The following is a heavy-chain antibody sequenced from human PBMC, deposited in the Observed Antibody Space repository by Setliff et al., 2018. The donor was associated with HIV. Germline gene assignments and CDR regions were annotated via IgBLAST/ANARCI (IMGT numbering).Heavy chain of an antibody. J-gene: IGHJ4*02. Sequence: GASVKVSCKASGYTFNNYGISWVRQAPGQGLEWMGWISTHSGYTNCAQNVQGRVTVTMDTSTSTAYMELRSLKSDDTAVYYCARGKTWLRFLDYWGQGTLVTVSS. CDR3: ARGKTWLRFLDY. CDR1: GYTFNNYG. CDR2: ISTHSGYT. D-gene: IGHD5-12*01. V-gene: IGHV1-18*01.